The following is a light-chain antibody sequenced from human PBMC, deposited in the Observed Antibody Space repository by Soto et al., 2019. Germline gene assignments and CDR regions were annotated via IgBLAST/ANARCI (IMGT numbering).Light chain of an antibody. J-gene: IGKJ2*01. CDR1: QSISSN. Sequence: DLQMTQSPYSLSASVGDRVTITCRASQSISSNLNWYQQKPGKAPKLLIYGASSLQSGVPSRFSGSGSGTDFTIIISSLQPEDFATYYCQQSYITPRTFGQGTKLEIK. V-gene: IGKV1-39*01. CDR3: QQSYITPRT. CDR2: GAS.